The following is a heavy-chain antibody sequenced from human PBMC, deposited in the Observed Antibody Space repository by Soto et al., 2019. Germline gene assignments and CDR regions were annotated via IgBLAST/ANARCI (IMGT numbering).Heavy chain of an antibody. CDR1: GFTFSSYW. Sequence: EVQLVESGGGLVQPGGSLRLSCAASGFTFSSYWMHWVRQAPGKGLVWVSRINSDGSSTSYADSVKGRFTISRDNAKNPLYLQMNSLRAEDTAVYYCARELYGDYVHRDAFDIWGQGTMVTVSS. V-gene: IGHV3-74*01. CDR3: ARELYGDYVHRDAFDI. D-gene: IGHD4-17*01. CDR2: INSDGSST. J-gene: IGHJ3*02.